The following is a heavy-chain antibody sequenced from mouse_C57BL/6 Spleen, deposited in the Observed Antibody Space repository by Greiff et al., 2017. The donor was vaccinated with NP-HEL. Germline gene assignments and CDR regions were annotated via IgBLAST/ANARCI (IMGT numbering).Heavy chain of an antibody. Sequence: VQLQQSGPELVKPGASVKISCKASGYTFTDYYINWVKQRPGQGLEWIGWIYTGSGNTKYNEKFKGKATLTVDTSSSTAYMQLSSLTSEDSAVYFCARGHYFDYWGQGTTLTVSS. CDR1: GYTFTDYY. CDR2: IYTGSGNT. V-gene: IGHV1-84*01. J-gene: IGHJ2*01. CDR3: ARGHYFDY.